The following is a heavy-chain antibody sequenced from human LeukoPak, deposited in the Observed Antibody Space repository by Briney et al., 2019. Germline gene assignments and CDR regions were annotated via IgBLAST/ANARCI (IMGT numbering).Heavy chain of an antibody. CDR1: GGSISSYY. J-gene: IGHJ5*02. V-gene: IGHV4-59*08. D-gene: IGHD6-19*01. Sequence: SETLSLTCTVSGGSISSYYWSWIRQPPGKGLEWIGYIYDSGSTNYNPSLMSRVTISVDTSKSQFSLKLSSVTAADTAVYYCARHAAVEGSSGWSPLWWFDPWGQGTLVTVSS. CDR2: IYDSGST. CDR3: ARHAAVEGSSGWSPLWWFDP.